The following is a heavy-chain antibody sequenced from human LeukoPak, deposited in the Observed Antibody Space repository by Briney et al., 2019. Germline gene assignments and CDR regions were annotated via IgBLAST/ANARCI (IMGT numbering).Heavy chain of an antibody. Sequence: GSLRLSCAASGFAFSSHWMTWVRQAPGKGLEWVANLSEDGSERYYVDSVKGRFTISRDNAKNSLYLQMNSLRAEDTAVYYCARDLNRYFDYWGQGPCSPSPQ. CDR2: LSEDGSER. J-gene: IGHJ4*02. V-gene: IGHV3-7*04. CDR3: ARDLNRYFDY. CDR1: GFAFSSHW.